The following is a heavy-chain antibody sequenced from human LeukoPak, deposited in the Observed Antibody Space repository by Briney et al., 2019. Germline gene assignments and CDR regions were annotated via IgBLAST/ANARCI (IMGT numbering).Heavy chain of an antibody. CDR1: GYTFTSYD. D-gene: IGHD1-26*01. Sequence: ASVKVSCKASGYTFTSYDINWVRQATGQGLEWMGWMNPNSGNTGYAQKFQGRVTMTRNTSISTAYMELSSLRSEDTAVYYCATVGAKGSFFDYWGQGTLVTVSS. CDR2: MNPNSGNT. CDR3: ATVGAKGSFFDY. V-gene: IGHV1-8*01. J-gene: IGHJ4*02.